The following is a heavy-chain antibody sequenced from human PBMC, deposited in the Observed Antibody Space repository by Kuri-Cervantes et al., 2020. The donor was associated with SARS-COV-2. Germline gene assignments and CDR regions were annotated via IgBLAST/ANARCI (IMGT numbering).Heavy chain of an antibody. CDR2: IYPGDSDT. D-gene: IGHD3-9*01. CDR3: ARQIPLYYDILTGYYNYFDY. V-gene: IGHV5-51*01. CDR1: GYSFSNYW. Sequence: GESLKISCKGSGYSFSNYWIGWVRQMPGKGLEWMGMIYPGDSDTRYSPSLQGQVTISADKSISTAYLQWSSLKASDTAMYYCARQIPLYYDILTGYYNYFDYWGQGTLVTVSS. J-gene: IGHJ4*02.